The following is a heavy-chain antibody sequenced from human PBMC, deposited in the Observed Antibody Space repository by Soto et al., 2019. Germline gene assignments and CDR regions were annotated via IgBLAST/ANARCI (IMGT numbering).Heavy chain of an antibody. D-gene: IGHD3-22*01. CDR3: PLRGDYYDSSGYYSQGDFDY. CDR1: GFTFSSYA. CDR2: ISGRGGST. V-gene: IGHV3-23*01. Sequence: EVQLLESGGGLVQPGGSLRLSCAASGFTFSSYATSWVRQAPGKGLEWLSAISGRGGSTYYADSVKGRFTISTHNSKNTQCLQMNSLRAEDTAVYYCPLRGDYYDSSGYYSQGDFDYWGQGTLVTVSS. J-gene: IGHJ4*02.